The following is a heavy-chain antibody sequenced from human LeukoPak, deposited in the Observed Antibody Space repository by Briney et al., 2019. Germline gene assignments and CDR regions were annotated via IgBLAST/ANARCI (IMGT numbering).Heavy chain of an antibody. CDR1: GYSFTSYW. V-gene: IGHV5-51*01. CDR3: ARHPRGGTYFLDY. J-gene: IGHJ4*02. D-gene: IGHD1-26*01. Sequence: GEPLKISCQGSGYSFTSYWIGWVRQMPGKGLEWMGIIYPGDSDPRYSPSFQGQVTISVDKSISTAYLQWSSLKASDTAMYYCARHPRGGTYFLDYWGQGTLVTVSS. CDR2: IYPGDSDP.